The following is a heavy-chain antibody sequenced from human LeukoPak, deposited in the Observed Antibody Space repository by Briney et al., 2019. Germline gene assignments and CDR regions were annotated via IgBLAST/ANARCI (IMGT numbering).Heavy chain of an antibody. CDR2: IYHSGST. CDR1: GGSISRSNW. V-gene: IGHV4-4*02. D-gene: IGHD3-10*01. J-gene: IGHJ6*03. Sequence: KSSGTLSLTCAVSGGSISRSNWWSWVRQPPGKGLEWIGEIYHSGSTNYNPSLKSRVTISVDTSKNQFSLKLSSVTAADTAVYYCARRVVRGENYMDVWGKGTTVTISS. CDR3: ARRVVRGENYMDV.